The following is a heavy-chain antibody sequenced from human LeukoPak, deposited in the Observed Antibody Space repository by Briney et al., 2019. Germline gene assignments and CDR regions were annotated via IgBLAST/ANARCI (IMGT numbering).Heavy chain of an antibody. D-gene: IGHD3-10*01. J-gene: IGHJ5*02. CDR3: ARDREVRGVIITLHWFDP. Sequence: ASVKVSCKASGYTFTSYYMHWVRQAPGQGLEWMGGIIPIFGTANYAQKFQGRVTITADESTSTAYMELSSLRSEDTAVYYCARDREVRGVIITLHWFDPWGQGTLVTVSS. CDR2: IIPIFGTA. CDR1: GYTFTSYY. V-gene: IGHV1-69*13.